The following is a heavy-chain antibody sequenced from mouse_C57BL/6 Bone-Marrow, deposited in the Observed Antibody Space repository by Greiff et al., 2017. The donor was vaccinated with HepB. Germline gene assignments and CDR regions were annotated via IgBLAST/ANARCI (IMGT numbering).Heavy chain of an antibody. V-gene: IGHV1-20*01. CDR2: INPYNGDT. J-gene: IGHJ3*01. Sequence: EVQLQQSGPELVKPGDSVKISCKASGYSFTGYFMNWVMQSHGKSLEWIGRINPYNGDTFYNQKFKGKATLTVDKSSSAANMEHRNLTSEDSAVYECARALYYGSPFDYWGQGTLVTVSA. D-gene: IGHD1-1*01. CDR1: GYSFTGYF. CDR3: ARALYYGSPFDY.